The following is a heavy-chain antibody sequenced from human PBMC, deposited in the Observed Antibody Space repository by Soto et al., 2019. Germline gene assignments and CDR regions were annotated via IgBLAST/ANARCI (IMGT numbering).Heavy chain of an antibody. CDR1: GYTFTGYY. Sequence: GASVKVSCKASGYTFTGYYMHWVRQAPGQGLEWMGWINPNSGGTNYAQKLQGWVTMTRDTSTSTAYMELRSLRSDDTAVYYCAARVAGTNEDYWGQGTLVTVS. J-gene: IGHJ4*02. CDR2: INPNSGGT. V-gene: IGHV1-2*04. CDR3: AARVAGTNEDY. D-gene: IGHD6-19*01.